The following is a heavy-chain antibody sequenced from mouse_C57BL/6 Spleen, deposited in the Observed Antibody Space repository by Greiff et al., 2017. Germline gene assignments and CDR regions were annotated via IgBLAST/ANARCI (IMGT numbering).Heavy chain of an antibody. CDR2: INYDGSST. D-gene: IGHD1-1*01. V-gene: IGHV5-16*01. Sequence: EVMLVESEGGLVQPGSSMKLSCTASGFTFSDYYMAWVRQVPEKGLEWVANINYDGSSTYYLDSLKSRFIISRDNAKNILYLQMSSLKSEDTATYYCARDPYYGSSYFDVWGTGTTVTVSS. CDR1: GFTFSDYY. CDR3: ARDPYYGSSYFDV. J-gene: IGHJ1*03.